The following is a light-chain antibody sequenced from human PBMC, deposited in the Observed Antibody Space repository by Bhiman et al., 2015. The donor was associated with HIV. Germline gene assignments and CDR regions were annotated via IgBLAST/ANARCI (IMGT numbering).Light chain of an antibody. Sequence: NFMLTQPHSVSEYPGKTVTISCTRSSGTFTRTSVQWYRQRPGSSPTMVIFADNQRPSGVPDRFSASIDTSSESASLTISGLTTEDEADYYCQSHDVTRHVVFGGGTKLTVL. CDR1: SGTFTRTS. J-gene: IGLJ2*01. V-gene: IGLV6-57*01. CDR2: ADN. CDR3: QSHDVTRHVV.